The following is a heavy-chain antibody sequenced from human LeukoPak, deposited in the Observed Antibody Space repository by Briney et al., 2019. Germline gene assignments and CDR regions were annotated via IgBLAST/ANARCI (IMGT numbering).Heavy chain of an antibody. V-gene: IGHV3-23*01. CDR1: GITLSNYG. Sequence: GGSLRLPCVVPGITLSNYGMSWVRQAPGKGLEWVAGLSGSGGSTHYADSVKGRFTISRDNAKNSLYLQMNSLRAEDTAVYYCARDRRDGMDVWGQGTTVTVSS. CDR3: ARDRRDGMDV. CDR2: LSGSGGST. J-gene: IGHJ6*02.